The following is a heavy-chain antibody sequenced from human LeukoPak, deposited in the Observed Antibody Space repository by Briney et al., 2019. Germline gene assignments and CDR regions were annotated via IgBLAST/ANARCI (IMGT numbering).Heavy chain of an antibody. V-gene: IGHV1-69*05. CDR3: ARVRGQQLGYFDL. J-gene: IGHJ2*01. D-gene: IGHD6-13*01. CDR2: IIPIFGTA. CDR1: GDTFSIYA. Sequence: ASVKVSCKASGDTFSIYAISWVRQAPGQGLEWMGGIIPIFGTANYAQKFQGRVTITTDESTSTAYMELSSLGSEDTAVYYCARVRGQQLGYFDLWGRGTLVTVSS.